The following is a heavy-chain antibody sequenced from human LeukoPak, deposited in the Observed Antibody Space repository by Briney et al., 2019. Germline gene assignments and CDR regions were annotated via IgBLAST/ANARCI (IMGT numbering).Heavy chain of an antibody. CDR2: ISSSSGYI. V-gene: IGHV3-21*01. Sequence: GGSLRLSCAASGFTFSSYSMNWVRQAPGKGLEWVSSISSSSGYIYYADSVKGRFTISRDNAKNSLYLQMNSLRAEDTAVYYCARDSVGDCSSTSCYFYYYYYYMDVWGKGTTVTVSS. CDR1: GFTFSSYS. J-gene: IGHJ6*03. CDR3: ARDSVGDCSSTSCYFYYYYYYMDV. D-gene: IGHD2-2*01.